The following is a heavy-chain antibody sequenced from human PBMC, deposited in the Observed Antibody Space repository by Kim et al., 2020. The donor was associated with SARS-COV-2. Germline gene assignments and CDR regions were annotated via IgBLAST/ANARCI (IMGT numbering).Heavy chain of an antibody. J-gene: IGHJ4*02. D-gene: IGHD5-18*01. Sequence: GGSLRLSCAASGFTFSSYGMHWVRQAPGKGLEWVAVISYDGSNKYYADSVKGRFTISRDNSKNTLYLQMNSLRAEDTAVYYCAKGPAMVNDYWGQGTLVTVSS. CDR2: ISYDGSNK. CDR1: GFTFSSYG. V-gene: IGHV3-30*18. CDR3: AKGPAMVNDY.